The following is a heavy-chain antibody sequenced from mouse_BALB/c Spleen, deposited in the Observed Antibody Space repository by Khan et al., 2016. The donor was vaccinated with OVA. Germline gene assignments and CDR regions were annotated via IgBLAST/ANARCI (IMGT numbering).Heavy chain of an antibody. CDR2: INPSSGYT. CDR3: ARDGAYYRNDGWFAY. V-gene: IGHV1-4*01. J-gene: IGHJ3*01. Sequence: QVQLKQSGAELARPGASVKMSCKASGYTFNSYTIHWIKQRPGQGLEWIGYINPSSGYTNYNQKFKDKATLTADKSSTPAYMQLSSLTSDDSACYYLARDGAYYRNDGWFAYGGQGTLVTVSA. D-gene: IGHD2-14*01. CDR1: GYTFNSYT.